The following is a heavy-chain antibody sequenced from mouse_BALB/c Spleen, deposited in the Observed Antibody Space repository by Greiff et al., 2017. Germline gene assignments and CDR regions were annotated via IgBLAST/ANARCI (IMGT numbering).Heavy chain of an antibody. D-gene: IGHD2-4*01. Sequence: EVQLQESGPELVKPGASVKISCKASGYSFTGYFMNWVMQSHGKSLEWIGRINPYNGDTFYNQKFKGKATLTVDKSSSTAHMGLRSLASEDSAVYYCAREGVWGNIITNNGGQGTTLTVSS. J-gene: IGHJ2*01. CDR2: INPYNGDT. V-gene: IGHV1-20*02. CDR1: GYSFTGYF. CDR3: AREGVWGNIITNN.